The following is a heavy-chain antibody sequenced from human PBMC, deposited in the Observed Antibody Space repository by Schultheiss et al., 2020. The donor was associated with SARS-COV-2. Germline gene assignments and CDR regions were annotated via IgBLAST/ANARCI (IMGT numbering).Heavy chain of an antibody. J-gene: IGHJ4*02. D-gene: IGHD1/OR15-1a*01. CDR1: GYTFTGYY. CDR3: ATNNPGHDSSFHY. Sequence: GESLKISCKASGYTFTGYYMHWVRQAPGQGLEWMGWINPNSGGTNYAQKFQGRVTMTRDTSISTAYMELSRLRSDDTAVYYCATNNPGHDSSFHYWGQGTLVTVSS. CDR2: INPNSGGT. V-gene: IGHV1-2*02.